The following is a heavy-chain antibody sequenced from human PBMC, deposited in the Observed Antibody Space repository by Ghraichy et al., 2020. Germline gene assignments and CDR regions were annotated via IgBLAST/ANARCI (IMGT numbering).Heavy chain of an antibody. CDR2: IYTSGST. Sequence: SETLSLTCTVSGGSISSYYWSWIRQPAGKGLEWIGRIYTSGSTNYNPSLKSRVTMSVDTSKNQFSLKLSSVTAADTAVYYCARGAGWSYTVQNWFDPWGQGTLVTVSS. D-gene: IGHD1-26*01. V-gene: IGHV4-4*07. J-gene: IGHJ5*02. CDR3: ARGAGWSYTVQNWFDP. CDR1: GGSISSYY.